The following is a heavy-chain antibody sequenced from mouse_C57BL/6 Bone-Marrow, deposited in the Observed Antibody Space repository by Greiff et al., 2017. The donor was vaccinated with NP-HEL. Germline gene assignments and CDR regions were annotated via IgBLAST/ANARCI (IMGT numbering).Heavy chain of an antibody. D-gene: IGHD1-1*01. CDR3: TTYYYGSKGYYFDY. CDR2: IDPENGDT. V-gene: IGHV14-4*01. J-gene: IGHJ2*01. CDR1: GFNIKDDY. Sequence: EVQLQQSGAELVRPGASVKLSCTASGFNIKDDYMHWVKQRPEQGLEWIGWIDPENGDTEYASKFQGKATITADTSSNTAYLQLSSLTSEDTAVYYCTTYYYGSKGYYFDYWGQGTTLTVSS.